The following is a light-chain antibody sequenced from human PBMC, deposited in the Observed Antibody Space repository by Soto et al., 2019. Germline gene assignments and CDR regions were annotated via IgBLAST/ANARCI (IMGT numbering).Light chain of an antibody. Sequence: EIVLTQSPGTLSLSPGERATLSCRASQSVSSSYLAWYQQKPGQAPRLLIYDASSRATGIPDRFSGSGSGRDFTLTISILEPEDFAVYHCKQYGSSPRTFGRGN. CDR3: KQYGSSPRT. CDR1: QSVSSSY. V-gene: IGKV3-20*01. J-gene: IGKJ2*01. CDR2: DAS.